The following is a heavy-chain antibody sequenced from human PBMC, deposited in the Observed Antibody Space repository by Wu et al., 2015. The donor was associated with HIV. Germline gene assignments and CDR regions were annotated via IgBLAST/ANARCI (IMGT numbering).Heavy chain of an antibody. CDR3: ARGGVVVPAAIGNYYYYYYMDV. V-gene: IGHV1-2*02. D-gene: IGHD2-2*02. CDR2: INPNSGGT. J-gene: IGHJ6*03. CDR1: GYTFTGYY. Sequence: QVQLVQSEAEVKKPGASVKVSCKASGYTFTGYYMHWVRQAPGQGLEWMGWINPNSGGTNYAQKFQGRVTVTRDTSISTAYMELSRLRSDDTAVYYCARGGVVVPAAIGNYYYYYYMDVWGKGTTVTVSS.